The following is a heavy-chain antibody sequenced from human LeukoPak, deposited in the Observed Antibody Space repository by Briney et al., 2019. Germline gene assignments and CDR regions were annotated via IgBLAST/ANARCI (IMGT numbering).Heavy chain of an antibody. CDR1: GFTFSNSW. Sequence: GGSLRLSCAASGFTFSNSWMSWVRQAPGKGLEWVAMITQDGSEKNYVGSVKGRFTISRDNAKNSLYLQMNSLRAGDTAVYYCARGGGDCWGQGTLVTVSS. V-gene: IGHV3-7*01. CDR3: ARGGGDC. D-gene: IGHD3-16*01. J-gene: IGHJ4*02. CDR2: ITQDGSEK.